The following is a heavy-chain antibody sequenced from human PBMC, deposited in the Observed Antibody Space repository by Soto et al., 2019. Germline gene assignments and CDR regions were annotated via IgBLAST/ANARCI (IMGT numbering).Heavy chain of an antibody. CDR3: ARDNGYSYGYTLDH. V-gene: IGHV4-59*01. Sequence: SEALSVTGTVSGGSISSDYWSWIRQPPGKGLEWIGYIYYSGSTNYNPSLKSRVTISVDTSKNQFSLKLSSVTAADTAVYYCARDNGYSYGYTLDHWGQGTLVTVSS. J-gene: IGHJ4*02. CDR2: IYYSGST. D-gene: IGHD5-18*01. CDR1: GGSISSDY.